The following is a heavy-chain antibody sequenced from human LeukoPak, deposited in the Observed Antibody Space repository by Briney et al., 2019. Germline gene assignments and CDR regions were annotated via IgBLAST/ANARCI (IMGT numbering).Heavy chain of an antibody. CDR1: GFSLSTRGVG. D-gene: IGHD2-15*01. CDR2: IYWDDDE. J-gene: IGHJ4*02. V-gene: IGHV2-5*02. Sequence: SGPTLVNPTQTLTLTCTFSGFSLSTRGVGVGWVRQPPGKALEWLALIYWDDDERYSPSLNSRLTITKDTSKNQVVLTVTDMEAVDTATYYCTHWTRHDGYCSGGSCYGLHYWGQGTLVTVSS. CDR3: THWTRHDGYCSGGSCYGLHY.